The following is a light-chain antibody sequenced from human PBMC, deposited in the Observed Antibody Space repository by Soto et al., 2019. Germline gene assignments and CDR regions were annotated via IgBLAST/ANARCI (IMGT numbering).Light chain of an antibody. V-gene: IGLV1-40*01. J-gene: IGLJ1*01. CDR2: GNN. Sequence: QSVLTQPPSVSGAPGQRVTISCTGSSSNIGAGYDVHWYQQLPGTAPKLLIYGNNNRPSGVPDRFSGSKSGTSASLAITGLQAEDEADYFCQSYDHCPGGSGVFGTGTKLTVL. CDR3: QSYDHCPGGSGV. CDR1: SSNIGAGYD.